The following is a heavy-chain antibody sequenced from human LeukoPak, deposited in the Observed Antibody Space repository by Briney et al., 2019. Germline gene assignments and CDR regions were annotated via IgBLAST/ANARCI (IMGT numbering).Heavy chain of an antibody. CDR1: GFTFSTYA. CDR3: ARPVVSLTN. Sequence: GGSLRLSCAASGFTFSTYAMSWVRQGPGKGLEWVSVVSVTGGTTYYADSVKGRFTISRDNSKNTLYLQMNSLRAEDTAVYYCARPVVSLTNWGQGTLVTVSS. V-gene: IGHV3-23*01. CDR2: VSVTGGTT. J-gene: IGHJ4*02. D-gene: IGHD2-2*01.